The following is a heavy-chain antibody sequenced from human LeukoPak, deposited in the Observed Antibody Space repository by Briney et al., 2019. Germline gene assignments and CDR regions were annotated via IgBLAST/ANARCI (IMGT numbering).Heavy chain of an antibody. CDR2: ISSSSSTI. J-gene: IGHJ4*02. CDR3: ARAYYGGYVGY. V-gene: IGHV3-48*01. Sequence: PGGSLRLSCAASGFTFSSYSMNWVRQAPGKGLEWGSYISSSSSTIYYADSVKGRFTISRDNAKNSLYLQMNSLRAEDTAVYYCARAYYGGYVGYWGQGTLVTVSS. D-gene: IGHD5-12*01. CDR1: GFTFSSYS.